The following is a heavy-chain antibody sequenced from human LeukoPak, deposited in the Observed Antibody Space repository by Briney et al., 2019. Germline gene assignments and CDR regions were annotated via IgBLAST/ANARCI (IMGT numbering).Heavy chain of an antibody. V-gene: IGHV3-23*01. CDR3: AKEYDSSGSLGAFGI. J-gene: IGHJ3*02. CDR2: ISGSGGST. D-gene: IGHD3-22*01. CDR1: GFTFNTFN. Sequence: QAGGSLRLSCAASGFTFNTFNMNWVRQAPGKGLEWVSAISGSGGSTYYADSVKGRFTISRDNSKNTLYLQMNSLRAEDTAVYYCAKEYDSSGSLGAFGIWGQGTMVTVSS.